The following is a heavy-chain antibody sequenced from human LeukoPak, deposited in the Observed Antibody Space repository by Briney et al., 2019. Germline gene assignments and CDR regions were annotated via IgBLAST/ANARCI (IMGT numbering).Heavy chain of an antibody. J-gene: IGHJ4*02. CDR2: IYYSGST. CDR3: ARLKDGYNHRFYY. V-gene: IGHV4-59*08. Sequence: SGTLSLTCTVSGGSISTYYWSWIRQPPGKGLEWIGYIYYSGSTNYNPSLKSRVTISVDTSKNQFSLKLRSVTAADTAVYYCARLKDGYNHRFYYWGQGALVTVSS. CDR1: GGSISTYY. D-gene: IGHD5-24*01.